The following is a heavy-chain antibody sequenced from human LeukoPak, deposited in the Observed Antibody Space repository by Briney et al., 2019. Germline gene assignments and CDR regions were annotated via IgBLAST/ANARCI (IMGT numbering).Heavy chain of an antibody. CDR3: ATLRGDYYDSRAYDL. D-gene: IGHD3-22*01. V-gene: IGHV4-39*07. CDR2: IYYSGSP. CDR1: GGSISSSSYY. Sequence: SETLSLTCTVSGGSISSSSYYWGWIRQPPGKGLEWIGSIYYSGSPYYNPSLKSRVTISVDTSKSRFSLKLSSVTAADTAVYYCATLRGDYYDSRAYDLWGQGTMVTVSS. J-gene: IGHJ3*01.